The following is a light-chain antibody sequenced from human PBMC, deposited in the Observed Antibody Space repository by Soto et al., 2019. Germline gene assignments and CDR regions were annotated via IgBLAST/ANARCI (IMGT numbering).Light chain of an antibody. CDR2: EVS. J-gene: IGLJ2*01. CDR1: SSDVGGYNY. V-gene: IGLV2-8*01. CDR3: SSYAGSNNFVV. Sequence: QSVLTQPPSASGSPGQSVTISCTGTSSDVGGYNYVSWYQQHPGKAPKLMIYEVSKRPSGVPDRFSGSKSGNTASLTVSGLQAEDEADYYCSSYAGSNNFVVFGGGTKATVL.